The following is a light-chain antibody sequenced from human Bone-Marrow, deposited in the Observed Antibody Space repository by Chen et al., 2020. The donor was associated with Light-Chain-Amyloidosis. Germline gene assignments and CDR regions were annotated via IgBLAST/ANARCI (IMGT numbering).Light chain of an antibody. V-gene: IGLV2-14*01. CDR3: SSYTITNTLV. J-gene: IGLJ1*01. Sequence: QSALTQPASVSGSAGQSITISCTGTSSDVGGDNHVSWYQQHPDKAPKLMIDEVTKRPSWVPARCSGSKSDNTASLTISGLQTEDESDYFCSSYTITNTLVFGSGTRVTVL. CDR1: SSDVGGDNH. CDR2: EVT.